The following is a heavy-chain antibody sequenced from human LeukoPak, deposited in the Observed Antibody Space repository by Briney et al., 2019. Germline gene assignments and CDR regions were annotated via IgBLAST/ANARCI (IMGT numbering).Heavy chain of an antibody. CDR1: GFIFSDYY. V-gene: IGHV3-11*01. D-gene: IGHD4-23*01. Sequence: GGSLRLSCAASGFIFSDYYMSWIRQAPGKGLEWVSYLSTSGDIMYYAGSVKGRFTISRDNPKNSLSLEMDSLRAEDTAVYYCARGRYGGNPGGAFDIWGQGTMVTVS. CDR2: LSTSGDIM. J-gene: IGHJ3*02. CDR3: ARGRYGGNPGGAFDI.